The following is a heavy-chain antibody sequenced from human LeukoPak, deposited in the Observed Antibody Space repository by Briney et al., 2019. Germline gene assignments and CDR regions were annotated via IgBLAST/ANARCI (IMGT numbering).Heavy chain of an antibody. D-gene: IGHD3-3*01. CDR3: ARPLHPNYDFWSGRSPGGVYMDV. V-gene: IGHV3-48*01. Sequence: GGSLRLSCAASGFTFSSYSMNWVRQAPGKGLEWVSYISSSSSTIYYADSVKGRFTISRDNAKNSLYLQMNSLRAEDTAVYYCARPLHPNYDFWSGRSPGGVYMDVWGKGTTVTVSS. J-gene: IGHJ6*03. CDR2: ISSSSSTI. CDR1: GFTFSSYS.